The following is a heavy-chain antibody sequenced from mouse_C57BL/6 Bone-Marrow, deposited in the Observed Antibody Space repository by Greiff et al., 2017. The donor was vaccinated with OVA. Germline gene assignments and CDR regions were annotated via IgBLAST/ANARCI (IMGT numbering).Heavy chain of an antibody. Sequence: EVMLVESGGGLVQPGGSLSLSCAASGFTFTDYYMSWVRQPPGKELEWLGFIRNKANGYTTEYSASVKGRFTISRDNSQSILYLQMNALRAEDSATYYCARDGYYLYYAIDYWGQGTAVTVSS. CDR1: GFTFTDYY. CDR3: ARDGYYLYYAIDY. V-gene: IGHV7-3*01. CDR2: IRNKANGYTT. D-gene: IGHD2-3*01. J-gene: IGHJ4*01.